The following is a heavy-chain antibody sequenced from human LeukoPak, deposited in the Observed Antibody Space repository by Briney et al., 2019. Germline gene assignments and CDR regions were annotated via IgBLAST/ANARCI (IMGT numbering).Heavy chain of an antibody. V-gene: IGHV3-7*01. CDR2: IKQDGSIK. Sequence: PGGSLRLSCAASGFTLSSYWMSWVRQSPGKGLEWVANIKQDGSIKNYVDSVRGRFTIARDNAKNSLYLQLNSLRAEDTAVYYCARNTDRDAYMGYWGQGTLVTVSS. CDR1: GFTLSSYW. CDR3: ARNTDRDAYMGY. D-gene: IGHD5-24*01. J-gene: IGHJ4*02.